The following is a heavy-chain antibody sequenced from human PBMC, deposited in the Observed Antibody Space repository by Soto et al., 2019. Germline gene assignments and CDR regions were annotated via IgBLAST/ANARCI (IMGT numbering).Heavy chain of an antibody. CDR2: ISYYGSYK. J-gene: IGHJ4*02. CDR1: GFTFSSYG. V-gene: IGHV3-30*18. CDR3: AKAGSVVATTPDFDY. D-gene: IGHD5-12*01. Sequence: QVQLVESGGGVVQPGRSLRLSCAASGFTFSSYGMHWVRQAPGKVLEWVAVISYYGSYKYYADSMKGLVTTSRDNSSNTLYVQMNRLRAEDTAVYYCAKAGSVVATTPDFDYWGQGTLVTVSS.